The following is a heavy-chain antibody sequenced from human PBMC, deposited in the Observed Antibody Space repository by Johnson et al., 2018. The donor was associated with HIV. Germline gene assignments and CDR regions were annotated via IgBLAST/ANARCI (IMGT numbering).Heavy chain of an antibody. CDR2: ISTGGGTI. V-gene: IGHV3-11*04. Sequence: QVQLVESGGGLVQPGGSLRLSCAASGFTFSDYYMSWIRQAPGKGLEWVSYISTGGGTIYYADSVKGRFTISRDNAKNSLYLQMNSLRAEDTAVYYCASRSYDYVWGSYRPGSAFDIWGQGTMVTVSS. J-gene: IGHJ3*02. CDR3: ASRSYDYVWGSYRPGSAFDI. CDR1: GFTFSDYY. D-gene: IGHD3-16*02.